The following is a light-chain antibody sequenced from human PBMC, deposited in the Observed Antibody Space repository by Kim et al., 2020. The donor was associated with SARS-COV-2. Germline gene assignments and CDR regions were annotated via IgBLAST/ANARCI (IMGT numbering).Light chain of an antibody. Sequence: ASVGDRDTITCRASQDIRNDLGWYQQSPGRAPKRLIYGASSLQSGVPSRFSGSGSGTEFTLTISSLQPEDFATYFCLQHNTYPITFGQWTRLEIK. CDR1: QDIRND. V-gene: IGKV1-17*01. CDR3: LQHNTYPIT. CDR2: GAS. J-gene: IGKJ5*01.